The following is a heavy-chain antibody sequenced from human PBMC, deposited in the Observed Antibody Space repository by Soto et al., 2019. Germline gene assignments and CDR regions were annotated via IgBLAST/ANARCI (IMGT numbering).Heavy chain of an antibody. CDR2: IIPLFGPP. D-gene: IGHD3-10*01. CDR3: ARDRDDYGSGNYYNRIDF. Sequence: QVQLVQSGAEVKKPGSSVKVSCKASGGIFSAYAISWLRQAPGQGLEWMGGIIPLFGPPNYAQRFQGRVTINADESTSTAYMELSRLRSEDTAVYYCARDRDDYGSGNYYNRIDFWGQGTLVTVSS. J-gene: IGHJ4*02. V-gene: IGHV1-69*01. CDR1: GGIFSAYA.